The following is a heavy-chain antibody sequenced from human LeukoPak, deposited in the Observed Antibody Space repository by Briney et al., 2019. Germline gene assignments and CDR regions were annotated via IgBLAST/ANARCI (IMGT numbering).Heavy chain of an antibody. J-gene: IGHJ4*02. CDR2: IYYSGTT. CDR1: GGSISSGDYY. Sequence: SETLSLTCTVSGGSISSGDYYWSWIRQPPGKGLEWIGYIYYSGTTYYNPSLKSRVTISVDTPKNQFSLKLSSVTAADTAVYYCASNVDTAMDFDYWGQGTLVTVSS. CDR3: ASNVDTAMDFDY. V-gene: IGHV4-30-4*08. D-gene: IGHD5-18*01.